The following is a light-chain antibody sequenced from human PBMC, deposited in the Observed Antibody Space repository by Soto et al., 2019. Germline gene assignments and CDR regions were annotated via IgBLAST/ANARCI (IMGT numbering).Light chain of an antibody. CDR2: WAS. CDR1: QSVLYSSNNKNY. Sequence: DIVMTQSPDSLAVSLGERATINCKSSQSVLYSSNNKNYLAWYQQKPGQPPKLLIYWASTRESGVPDRFSGSGSGTDFTLTISSLQAEDGAVYYCQQYYSTQITFGPGTKVDIK. J-gene: IGKJ3*01. CDR3: QQYYSTQIT. V-gene: IGKV4-1*01.